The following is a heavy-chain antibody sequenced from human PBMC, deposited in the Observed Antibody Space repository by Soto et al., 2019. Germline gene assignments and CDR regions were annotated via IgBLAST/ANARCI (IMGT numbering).Heavy chain of an antibody. V-gene: IGHV1-69*13. J-gene: IGHJ6*02. CDR1: GGTFSSYA. Sequence: GASVKVSCKASGGTFSSYAISWVRQAPGQGLEWMGGIIPIFGTANYAQKFQGRVTVTADESTSTAYMELSSLRSEDTAVYYCAREGPGYCSSTSCPYYYYGMDVWGQGTTVTVSS. D-gene: IGHD2-2*03. CDR2: IIPIFGTA. CDR3: AREGPGYCSSTSCPYYYYGMDV.